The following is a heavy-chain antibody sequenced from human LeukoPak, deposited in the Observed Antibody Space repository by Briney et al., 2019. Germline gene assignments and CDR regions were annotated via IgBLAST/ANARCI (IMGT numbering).Heavy chain of an antibody. V-gene: IGHV3-9*01. D-gene: IGHD5-12*01. Sequence: GGSLRLSCAASGFTFDDYAMHWVQQAPVKGLEWVSGISWNSGSIGYADSVKGRFTISRDNAKNSLYLQMNSLRAEDTALYYCAKGANIVDTPYWFDPWGQGTLVTVSS. CDR2: ISWNSGSI. CDR3: AKGANIVDTPYWFDP. CDR1: GFTFDDYA. J-gene: IGHJ5*02.